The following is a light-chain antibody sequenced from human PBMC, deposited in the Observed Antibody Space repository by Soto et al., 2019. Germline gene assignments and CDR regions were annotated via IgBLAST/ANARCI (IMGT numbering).Light chain of an antibody. CDR2: LEGSGSY. V-gene: IGLV4-60*02. J-gene: IGLJ1*01. CDR1: SGHSSYI. Sequence: QSVLTQSSSASASLGSSVSLTCTLSSGHSSYIIAWHQQQPGKAPRYLMKLEGSGSYNKGSGVPDRFSGSSSGADRYLTISNLLFEDEADYYCETWDSNTYVFGTGTKLTVL. CDR3: ETWDSNTYV.